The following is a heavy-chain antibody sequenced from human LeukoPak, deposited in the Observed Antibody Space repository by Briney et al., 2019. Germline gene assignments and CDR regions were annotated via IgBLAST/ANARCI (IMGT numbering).Heavy chain of an antibody. Sequence: PSATLSLTCAVYGGSFSGYYWSWIRQPPGKGLEWIGEINHSGSTNYNPSLKSRVTISVDTSKNQFSLKLSSVTAADTAVYYCARGRGVVVPAADDYWGQGTLVTVSS. CDR2: INHSGST. CDR3: ARGRGVVVPAADDY. CDR1: GGSFSGYY. V-gene: IGHV4-34*01. J-gene: IGHJ4*02. D-gene: IGHD2-2*01.